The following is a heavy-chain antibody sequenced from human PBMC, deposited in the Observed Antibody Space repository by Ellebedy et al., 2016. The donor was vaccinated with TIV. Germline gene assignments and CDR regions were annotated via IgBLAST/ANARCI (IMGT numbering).Heavy chain of an antibody. V-gene: IGHV3-48*02. CDR1: GSTFSTYS. CDR3: ARGGGERLRYAFDI. J-gene: IGHJ3*02. CDR2: IGSRTSKI. Sequence: GESLKISCTASGSTFSTYSMNWVRQAPGKGREWVSYIGSRTSKIYYADSVKGRFTISRDNAKNSLYLQMNSLRDEDTAVYYCARGGGERLRYAFDIWGHGTLVTVSS. D-gene: IGHD1-26*01.